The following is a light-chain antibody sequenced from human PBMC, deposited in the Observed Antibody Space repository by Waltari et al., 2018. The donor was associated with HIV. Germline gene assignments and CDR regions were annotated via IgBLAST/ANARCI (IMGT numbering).Light chain of an antibody. CDR1: QAISNS. V-gene: IGKV1-27*01. CDR2: AAS. CDR3: QSYNNAPRT. J-gene: IGKJ1*01. Sequence: DIQMTQSPSSLSASVGDRVPITCRASQAISNSLAWYQQKPGKIPQLLIYAASTLQFGVPSRFSAFGSGTNFTLAITSVQPEDVATYFCQSYNNAPRTFGQGTKVEIK.